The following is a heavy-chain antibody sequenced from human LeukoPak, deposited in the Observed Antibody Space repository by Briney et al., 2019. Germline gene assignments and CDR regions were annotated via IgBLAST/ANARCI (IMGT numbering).Heavy chain of an antibody. CDR3: ARVLVRYSSTLSPFGY. CDR2: ISAYNGNT. J-gene: IGHJ4*02. V-gene: IGHV1-18*01. Sequence: VASVKVSCKASGYTFTSYDINWVRQATGQGLEWMGWISAYNGNTNYAQKLQGRVTMTTDTSTSTAYMELSSLRSEDTAVYHCARVLVRYSSTLSPFGYWGQGTLVTVSS. CDR1: GYTFTSYD. D-gene: IGHD6-13*01.